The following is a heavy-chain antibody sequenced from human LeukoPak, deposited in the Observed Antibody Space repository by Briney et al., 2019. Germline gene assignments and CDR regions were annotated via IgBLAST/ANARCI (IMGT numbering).Heavy chain of an antibody. Sequence: SETLSLTCTVSGGSISSSIYSWGWIRQPPGKGLEWIGSIYYSGSTYYNPTLKSRVTISVDTSKNQFSLKPSSVTAADTAVYYCARHTDCSTTSCYISPWGQGTLVTVPS. CDR2: IYYSGST. CDR1: GGSISSSIYS. J-gene: IGHJ5*02. CDR3: ARHTDCSTTSCYISP. D-gene: IGHD2-2*02. V-gene: IGHV4-39*01.